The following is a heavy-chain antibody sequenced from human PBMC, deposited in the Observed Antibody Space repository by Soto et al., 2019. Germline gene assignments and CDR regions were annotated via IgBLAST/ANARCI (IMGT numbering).Heavy chain of an antibody. Sequence: GGSLRLSCAASGFTFSSYWMHWVRQAPGKGLVWVSRINSDGSSTSYADSVKGRFTISRDNAKNTLYLQMNSLRAEDTAVYYCARKRGGPYYYYGMDVWGQGTTVTVSS. V-gene: IGHV3-74*01. CDR2: INSDGSST. J-gene: IGHJ6*02. CDR1: GFTFSSYW. CDR3: ARKRGGPYYYYGMDV. D-gene: IGHD3-10*01.